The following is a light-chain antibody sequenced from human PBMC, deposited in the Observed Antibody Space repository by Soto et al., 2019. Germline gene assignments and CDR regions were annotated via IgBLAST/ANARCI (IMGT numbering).Light chain of an antibody. J-gene: IGKJ3*01. V-gene: IGKV3-20*01. CDR2: GAS. CDR3: QQYDSSPLT. CDR1: QSVSSSH. Sequence: EIVLTQSPGTLSLSPGERATLSCRASQSVSSSHLAWYQQKPGQAPRLLIYGASSRATGIPDRFTGSGSGTDFTLTISRLEPEDFAVYNCQQYDSSPLTFGPGTKVEIK.